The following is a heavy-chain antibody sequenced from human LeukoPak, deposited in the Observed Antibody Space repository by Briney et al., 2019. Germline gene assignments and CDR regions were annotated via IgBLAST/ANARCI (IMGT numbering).Heavy chain of an antibody. D-gene: IGHD3-16*02. J-gene: IGHJ4*02. V-gene: IGHV4-59*08. CDR2: IYYSGST. Sequence: SETLSLTCTVSGGSIRSYYWSWIRQPPGKGLEWIGYIYYSGSTNYNPSLKSRVTMSVDTSKNQFSLKLSSVAGADTAVYYCARSRPLGYFDYWGQGALVTVSS. CDR1: GGSIRSYY. CDR3: ARSRPLGYFDY.